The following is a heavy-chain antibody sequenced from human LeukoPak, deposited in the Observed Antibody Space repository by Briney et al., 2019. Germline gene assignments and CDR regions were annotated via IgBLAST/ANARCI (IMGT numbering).Heavy chain of an antibody. V-gene: IGHV1-8*01. CDR2: MNPNSGNT. Sequence: ASVKVSCKASGYTFTSYDINWVRQATGQGLEWMGWMNPNSGNTGYAQKFQGRVTMTRNTSISTAYMELSSLRSEDTAVYYCARQAYQLPNKMRWFDPWGQGTLVTVSS. CDR3: ARQAYQLPNKMRWFDP. CDR1: GYTFTSYD. J-gene: IGHJ5*02. D-gene: IGHD2-2*01.